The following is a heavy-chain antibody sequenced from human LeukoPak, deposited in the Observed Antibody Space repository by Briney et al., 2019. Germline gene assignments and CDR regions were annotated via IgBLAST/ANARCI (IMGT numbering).Heavy chain of an antibody. CDR2: INPSDSDT. J-gene: IGHJ5*02. V-gene: IGHV5-51*01. CDR1: GYTFNTYW. Sequence: GESLKISCKGSGYTFNTYWIGWVRQMPGKGLEWMGIINPSDSDTTYSPSFQGQVTISADRPISTAYLQWSSLKASDTAIYYCARLRTTRGPVTVTPSYPDSPNWFDPWGQGTLVTVSS. D-gene: IGHD4-17*01. CDR3: ARLRTTRGPVTVTPSYPDSPNWFDP.